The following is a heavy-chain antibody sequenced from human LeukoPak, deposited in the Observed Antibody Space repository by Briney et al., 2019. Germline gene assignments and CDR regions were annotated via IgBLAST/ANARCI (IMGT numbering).Heavy chain of an antibody. CDR2: IYPGNSDT. CDR1: GYIFTSYW. CDR3: ARQPTLFPNWFDP. Sequence: GESLKISRKGSGYIFTSYWIGWVRQMPGKGLEWMGVIYPGNSDTRYSPSFQGQVTISADKSNSTAYLQWSSLKASDTAMYYCARQPTLFPNWFDPWGQGTLVTVSS. V-gene: IGHV5-51*01. D-gene: IGHD4-17*01. J-gene: IGHJ5*02.